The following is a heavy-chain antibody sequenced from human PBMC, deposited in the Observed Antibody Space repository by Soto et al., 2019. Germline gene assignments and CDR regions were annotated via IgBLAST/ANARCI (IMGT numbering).Heavy chain of an antibody. J-gene: IGHJ4*02. CDR3: ARVPYCGGDCQVFDY. CDR1: GYTFTSYG. Sequence: QVQLLQSGAEVKKPGASVKVSCKPSGYTFTSYGISWVRQAPGQGLEWMGWISAYNGNTNYGQKLQGRVTMTTDTSTSTAYMELRSLRSDDTAVYYCARVPYCGGDCQVFDYWGQGTLVTVSS. CDR2: ISAYNGNT. V-gene: IGHV1-18*01. D-gene: IGHD2-21*02.